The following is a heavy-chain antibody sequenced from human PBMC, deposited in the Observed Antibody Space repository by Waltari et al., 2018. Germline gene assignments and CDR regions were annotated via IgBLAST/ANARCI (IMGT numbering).Heavy chain of an antibody. J-gene: IGHJ4*02. D-gene: IGHD4-17*01. Sequence: QVQLVESGGGVVQPGRSLRLSCAASGFTFSSYAIHWIRQAPGKGLEWVAVISYDGSNKYYADSVKGRFTISRDNSKNTLYLQMNSLRAEDTAVYYCANFDYGDYYYFDYWGQGTLVTVSS. CDR1: GFTFSSYA. CDR3: ANFDYGDYYYFDY. V-gene: IGHV3-30-3*01. CDR2: ISYDGSNK.